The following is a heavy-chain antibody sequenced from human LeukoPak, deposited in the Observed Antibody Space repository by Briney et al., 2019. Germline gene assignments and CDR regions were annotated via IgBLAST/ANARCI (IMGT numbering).Heavy chain of an antibody. D-gene: IGHD2-8*01. CDR2: INPNSGGT. V-gene: IGHV1-2*02. J-gene: IGHJ4*02. CDR3: ARSAEWSLEWYFDY. CDR1: GYTFTGYY. Sequence: ASVNVSCKSSGYTFTGYYMHWVRHAPGQGLEWMGWINPNSGGTNYAHKVQGRVTMTSDTSISTAYMELSRLRSDDTAVYYCARSAEWSLEWYFDYWGQGTLVTVSS.